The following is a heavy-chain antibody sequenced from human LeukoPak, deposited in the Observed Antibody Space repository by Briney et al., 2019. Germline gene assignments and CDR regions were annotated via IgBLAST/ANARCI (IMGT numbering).Heavy chain of an antibody. CDR1: GGSISSGSYY. V-gene: IGHV4-61*02. Sequence: SETLSLTCTVSGGSISSGSYYWSWIRQPAGKGLEWIGRIYTSGSTNYNPSLKSRVTISVDTSKNQFSLKLSSVTAADTAVYYCARDPGSRGGSCYPWGQGTLVTVSS. CDR2: IYTSGST. J-gene: IGHJ5*02. CDR3: ARDPGSRGGSCYP. D-gene: IGHD2-15*01.